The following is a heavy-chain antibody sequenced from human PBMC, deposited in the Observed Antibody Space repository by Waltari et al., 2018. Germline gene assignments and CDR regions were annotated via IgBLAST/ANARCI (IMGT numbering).Heavy chain of an antibody. J-gene: IGHJ4*02. D-gene: IGHD5-18*01. CDR1: GGSFSGYY. Sequence: QVQLQQWGAGLLKPSETLSLTCAVYGGSFSGYYCSWLRQPPGKGLEWIGEINHSGSTNYNPSLKSRVTISVDTSKNQCSLKLSSVTAADTAVYYCARDLRGYSSFWGQGTLVTVSS. CDR2: INHSGST. CDR3: ARDLRGYSSF. V-gene: IGHV4-34*01.